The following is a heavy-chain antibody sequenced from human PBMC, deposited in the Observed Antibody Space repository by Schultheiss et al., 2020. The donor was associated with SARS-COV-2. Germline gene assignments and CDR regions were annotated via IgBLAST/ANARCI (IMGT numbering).Heavy chain of an antibody. CDR3: ARGGYYDFWSGYGSSYYYYMDV. CDR2: IDHSGST. CDR1: GGSFSGYY. J-gene: IGHJ6*03. D-gene: IGHD3-3*01. V-gene: IGHV4-34*01. Sequence: SQTLSLTCAVYGGSFSGYYWSWIRQPPGKGLEWIGEIDHSGSTNYNPSLKSRVTISADTSKNQFSLKLNSVTAADTAVYYCARGGYYDFWSGYGSSYYYYMDVWGKGTTVTVSS.